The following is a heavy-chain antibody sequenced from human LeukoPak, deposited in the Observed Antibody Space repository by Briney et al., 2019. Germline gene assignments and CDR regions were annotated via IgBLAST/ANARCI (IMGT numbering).Heavy chain of an antibody. J-gene: IGHJ5*02. D-gene: IGHD2-2*01. CDR1: GYTFTGYY. V-gene: IGHV1-2*02. CDR3: ARNLYCSSTSCYNWFDP. Sequence: SVKLSCTASGYTFTGYYMHWVRQAPGQGLEWMGWINPNSGATNYAQKFQGRVTMTRDTSISTAYMELSRLRSDDTAVYYCARNLYCSSTSCYNWFDPSGQGTLVTVSS. CDR2: INPNSGAT.